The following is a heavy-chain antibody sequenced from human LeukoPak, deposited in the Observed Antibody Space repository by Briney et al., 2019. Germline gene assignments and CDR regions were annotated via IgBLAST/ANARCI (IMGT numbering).Heavy chain of an antibody. V-gene: IGHV1-2*02. CDR3: AREGKYSGSDSAGFDY. D-gene: IGHD5-12*01. J-gene: IGHJ4*02. Sequence: SSVKVSCKASGYTFTGYYMHWVRQAPGQGLEWMGWTNPKSGDTNYAQNFQGRVTMTRDTSISTAYMELSRLRADDTAVYYCAREGKYSGSDSAGFDYWGQGTLVTVSS. CDR2: TNPKSGDT. CDR1: GYTFTGYY.